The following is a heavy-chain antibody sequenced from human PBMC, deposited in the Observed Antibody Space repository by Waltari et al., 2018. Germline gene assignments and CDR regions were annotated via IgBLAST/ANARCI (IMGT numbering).Heavy chain of an antibody. CDR2: IYSGGST. D-gene: IGHD6-13*01. J-gene: IGHJ4*02. CDR3: AREFFTTGYSSSEAGY. V-gene: IGHV3-53*01. Sequence: EVQLVESGGGLIQPGGSLRLSCAASGFTVSSNYMSWVRQAPGKGLEWVSVIYSGGSTYYADSVKGRFTISRDNSKNTLYLQMNSLRAEDTAVYYCAREFFTTGYSSSEAGYWGQGTLVTVSS. CDR1: GFTVSSNY.